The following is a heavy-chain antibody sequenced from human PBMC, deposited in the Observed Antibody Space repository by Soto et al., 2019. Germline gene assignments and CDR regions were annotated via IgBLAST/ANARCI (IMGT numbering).Heavy chain of an antibody. Sequence: GGSLRLSCAASGFTFDDYAMHWVRQAPGKGLEWVSGISWNGGIIGYADSVKGRLTISRDNAKKSLYLQMNSLRGEDTALYYCAKAPGLTGGMDVWGQGTTVTVS. J-gene: IGHJ6*02. D-gene: IGHD1-20*01. CDR3: AKAPGLTGGMDV. CDR2: ISWNGGII. CDR1: GFTFDDYA. V-gene: IGHV3-9*01.